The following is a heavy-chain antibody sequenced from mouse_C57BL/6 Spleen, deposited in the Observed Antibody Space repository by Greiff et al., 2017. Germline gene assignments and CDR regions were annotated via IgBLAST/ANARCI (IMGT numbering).Heavy chain of an antibody. D-gene: IGHD1-1*01. V-gene: IGHV1-64*01. CDR2: IHPTSGST. J-gene: IGHJ4*01. Sequence: QVQLQQPGAELVKPGASVKLSCKASGYTFTSYWMHWVKQRPGQGLEWIGMIHPTSGSTNYNEKFKSKATLTVDKASSTAYLQLSSLTSEDAAVYYCARGRDYYDVNYAMDYWGQGTSVTVSS. CDR3: ARGRDYYDVNYAMDY. CDR1: GYTFTSYW.